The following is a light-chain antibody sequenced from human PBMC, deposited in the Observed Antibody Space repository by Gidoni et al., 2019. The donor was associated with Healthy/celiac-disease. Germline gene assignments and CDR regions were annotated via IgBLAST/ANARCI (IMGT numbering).Light chain of an antibody. CDR3: QQLNSYPLFT. V-gene: IGKV1-9*01. Sequence: IQLTQSPSSLSASVGDRVTITCRASQGISSYLAWYQQKPGKATKLLIYAASTLQRGVPSRFRGSGSGTDFTLTIRSLQPEDFATYYCQQLNSYPLFTFGPGTKVDIK. J-gene: IGKJ3*01. CDR2: AAS. CDR1: QGISSY.